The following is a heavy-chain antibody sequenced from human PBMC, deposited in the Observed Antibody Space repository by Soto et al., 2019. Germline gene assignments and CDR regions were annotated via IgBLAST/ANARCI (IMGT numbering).Heavy chain of an antibody. CDR2: ISYDGSNK. V-gene: IGHV3-30*18. CDR3: AKDPPVVAATPGSDY. Sequence: VQLVESGGGVVQPGRSLRLSCAACGFTFSSYGMHWVRQAPGKGLEWVAVISYDGSNKYYADSVKGRFTISRDNSKNTLYLQMNSLRAEDTAVYYCAKDPPVVAATPGSDYWGQGTLVTVSS. J-gene: IGHJ4*02. D-gene: IGHD2-15*01. CDR1: GFTFSSYG.